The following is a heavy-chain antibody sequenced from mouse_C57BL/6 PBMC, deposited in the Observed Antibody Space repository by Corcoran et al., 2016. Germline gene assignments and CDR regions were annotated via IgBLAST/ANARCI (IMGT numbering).Heavy chain of an antibody. Sequence: EVQLQQSGPELVKPGASVKISCKASGYTFTDYYMNWVKQSHGKSLEWIGDINPNNGGTSYNQKFKGKATLTVDKSSSTAYMELRSLTSEDSAVYYCARRDYGSPYYDYGGQGTTLTVSS. D-gene: IGHD1-1*01. CDR1: GYTFTDYY. CDR3: ARRDYGSPYYDY. CDR2: INPNNGGT. V-gene: IGHV1-26*01. J-gene: IGHJ2*01.